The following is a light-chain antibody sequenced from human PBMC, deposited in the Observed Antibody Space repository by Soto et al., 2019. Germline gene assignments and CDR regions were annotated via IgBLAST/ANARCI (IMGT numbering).Light chain of an antibody. CDR2: DVI. J-gene: IGLJ1*01. CDR1: SSDVGDYNY. CDR3: ISYTSSSTSYV. Sequence: QSVLTQPASVSGSPGQSITISCTGTSSDVGDYNYVSWYQQHPGKAPKLILYDVINRPSGVSDRFSGSKSGYTASLTISGLLPEDEADYYCISYTSSSTSYVIGTGTKGHRP. V-gene: IGLV2-14*01.